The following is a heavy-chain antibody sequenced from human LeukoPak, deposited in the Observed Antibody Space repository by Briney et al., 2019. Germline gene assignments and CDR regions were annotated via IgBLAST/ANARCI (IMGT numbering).Heavy chain of an antibody. Sequence: GGSLRLSCGASGFTFSSYWMHWVRHAPGKGLEWVSSISGSSGYIFYADSVKGRFTISRDNAKNSLYLQMNSLRAEDTAVYYCGRDLPTVTSIDYWGQGTLVTVSS. CDR2: ISGSSGYI. D-gene: IGHD4-17*01. J-gene: IGHJ4*02. V-gene: IGHV3-21*06. CDR3: GRDLPTVTSIDY. CDR1: GFTFSSYW.